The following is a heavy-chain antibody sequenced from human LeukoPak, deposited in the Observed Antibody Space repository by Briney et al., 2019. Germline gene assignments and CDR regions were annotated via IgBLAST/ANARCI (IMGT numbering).Heavy chain of an antibody. V-gene: IGHV3-9*01. CDR1: GFTFDDYA. D-gene: IGHD2-2*01. CDR3: AKAPNIVVVPAAYFDY. Sequence: GGSLRLSRAASGFTFDDYAMHWVRQAPGKGLEWVSGISWNSGSIGYADSVKGRFTISRDNAKNSLYLQMNSLRAEDTALYYCAKAPNIVVVPAAYFDYWGQGTLVTVSS. J-gene: IGHJ4*02. CDR2: ISWNSGSI.